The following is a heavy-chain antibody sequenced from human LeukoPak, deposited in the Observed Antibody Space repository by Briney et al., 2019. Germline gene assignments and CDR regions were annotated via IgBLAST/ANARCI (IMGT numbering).Heavy chain of an antibody. CDR2: IKQDGSEK. Sequence: GGSLRLSCAASGFTFSSYWTSWVRQAPGKGLEWVANIKQDGSEKYYVDSVKGRFTISRDNAKNSLYLQMNSLRAEDTAVYYCARVYDILTGYLYYFDYWGQGTLVTVSS. J-gene: IGHJ4*02. V-gene: IGHV3-7*03. D-gene: IGHD3-9*01. CDR3: ARVYDILTGYLYYFDY. CDR1: GFTFSSYW.